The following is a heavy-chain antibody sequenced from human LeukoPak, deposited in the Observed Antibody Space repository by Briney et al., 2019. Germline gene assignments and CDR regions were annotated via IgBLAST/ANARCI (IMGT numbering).Heavy chain of an antibody. J-gene: IGHJ4*02. Sequence: ASVKVSCKASGGTFSSYAINWVRQAPGQGLEWMGGIIAYNGNTNYAQKLQGRVTMTTDTSTSTAYMELRSLRSDDTAVYYCARRTNPDYWGQGTLVTVSS. CDR3: ARRTNPDY. CDR2: IIAYNGNT. V-gene: IGHV1-18*01. CDR1: GGTFSSYA.